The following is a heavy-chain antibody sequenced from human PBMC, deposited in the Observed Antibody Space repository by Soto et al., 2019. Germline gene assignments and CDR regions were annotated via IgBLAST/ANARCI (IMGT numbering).Heavy chain of an antibody. V-gene: IGHV3-11*01. J-gene: IGHJ4*02. D-gene: IGHD5-18*01. Sequence: QVQLVQSGGGLVKPGGSLRISCTASGFTFNAFYMSWVRQAPGKGPEWVSYISSDSKTVYYADFVKGRFTISRDNAQNSLYLQMNSLSAEDTAVYYCVRDRAQAWIRLWGQGTLVTVSS. CDR1: GFTFNAFY. CDR2: ISSDSKTV. CDR3: VRDRAQAWIRL.